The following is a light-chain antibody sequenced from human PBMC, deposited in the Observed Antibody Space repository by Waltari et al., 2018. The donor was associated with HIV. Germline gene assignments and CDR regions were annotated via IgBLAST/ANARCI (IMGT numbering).Light chain of an antibody. CDR2: KAS. CDR3: QQYIDYPYT. J-gene: IGKJ2*01. CDR1: QSISSW. Sequence: DIQMTQSPSTLSASVGDRVTTTCRASQSISSWLAWYQQKPGKAPNLLIYKASSLESGVPSRFSGSGSGTEFTLTISSLQPDDFATYYCQQYIDYPYTFGQGTKLEIK. V-gene: IGKV1-5*03.